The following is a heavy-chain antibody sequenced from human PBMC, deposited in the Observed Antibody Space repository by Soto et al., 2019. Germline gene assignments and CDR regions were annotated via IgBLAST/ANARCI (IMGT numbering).Heavy chain of an antibody. Sequence: QVQLVQSGAEVKKPGSSVKVSCKASGGTFSSYAISWVRQAPGQGLEWMGGIIPIFGTANYAQKFQGRVTITADESTSTAYMELSSLRSEDTAVYYCAREARPVGSGSYYSVVLAFDIWGQGTMVTVSS. CDR3: AREARPVGSGSYYSVVLAFDI. V-gene: IGHV1-69*01. CDR2: IIPIFGTA. D-gene: IGHD1-26*01. CDR1: GGTFSSYA. J-gene: IGHJ3*02.